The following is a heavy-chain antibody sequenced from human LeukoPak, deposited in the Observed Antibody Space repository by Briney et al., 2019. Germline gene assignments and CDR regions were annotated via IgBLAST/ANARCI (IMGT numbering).Heavy chain of an antibody. Sequence: GGALRLPCAASGFTLSNYAMSWVRQAPREGLEGVSAISGSGGSTYYADSVKGRFTITRDNSKNTLYLQMNSLRAEDTAVYYCAKDSPYSYGPRPFDYWGQGTLVTVSS. J-gene: IGHJ4*02. CDR2: ISGSGGST. CDR1: GFTLSNYA. V-gene: IGHV3-23*01. CDR3: AKDSPYSYGPRPFDY. D-gene: IGHD5-18*01.